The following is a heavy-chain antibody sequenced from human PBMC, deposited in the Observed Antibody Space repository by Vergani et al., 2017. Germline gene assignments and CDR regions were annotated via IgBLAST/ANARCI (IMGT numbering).Heavy chain of an antibody. V-gene: IGHV3-21*01. CDR3: ARDEITGTYNWFDP. Sequence: EVQLVESGGDLAQPGGSLTLSCVAYGLVFSDYTMSWVRQAPGRGLEWVSSISSSSSYIYYADSVKGRFTISRDNAKNSLYLQMNSLRAEDTAVYYCARDEITGTYNWFDPWGQGTLVTVSS. D-gene: IGHD1-7*01. CDR1: GLVFSDYT. J-gene: IGHJ5*02. CDR2: ISSSSSYI.